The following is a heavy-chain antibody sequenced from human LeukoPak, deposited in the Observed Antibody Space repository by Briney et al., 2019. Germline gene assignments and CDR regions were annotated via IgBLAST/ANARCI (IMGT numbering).Heavy chain of an antibody. D-gene: IGHD6-6*01. CDR1: GFTFSSYA. V-gene: IGHV3-23*01. CDR2: ISGSGGST. Sequence: GGSLRLSCAASGFTFSSYAMSWVRQAPGEGLEWVSAISGSGGSTYYADSVKGRFTISRDNSKNTLYLQMNSLRAEDTAVYYCAKDQGSSSQFDYWGQGTLVTVSS. J-gene: IGHJ4*02. CDR3: AKDQGSSSQFDY.